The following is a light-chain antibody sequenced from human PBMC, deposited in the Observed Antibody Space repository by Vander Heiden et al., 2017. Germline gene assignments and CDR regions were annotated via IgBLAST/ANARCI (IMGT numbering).Light chain of an antibody. V-gene: IGKV3-15*01. J-gene: IGKJ5*01. Sequence: EIVMTQSPATLSVSPGERATLSCRASRSVSSSLAWYQQKPGQAPRLLIYAASTRATGIPARFSGSGYGTEFTLTISSLQSEDFAVYYCQQYNNWPPITFGQGTRLEIK. CDR2: AAS. CDR1: RSVSSS. CDR3: QQYNNWPPIT.